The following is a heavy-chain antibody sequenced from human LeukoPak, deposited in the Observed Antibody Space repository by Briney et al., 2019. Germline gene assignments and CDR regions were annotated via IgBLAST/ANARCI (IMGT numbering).Heavy chain of an antibody. CDR2: AIPIFNSA. CDR3: ASPTGFDVLDL. D-gene: IGHD4-11*01. Sequence: SVRVSCKAFGGTFSSLAFSWVRQAPGQGLEWMGRAIPIFNSAKYAPRFQDRVTITADTSTSTAYMALGSLRSEDTAVYYCASPTGFDVLDLWGQGTMVTVSS. V-gene: IGHV1-69*06. CDR1: GGTFSSLA. J-gene: IGHJ3*01.